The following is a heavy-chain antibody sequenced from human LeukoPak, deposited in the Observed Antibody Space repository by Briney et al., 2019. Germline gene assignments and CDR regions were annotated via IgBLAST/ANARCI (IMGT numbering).Heavy chain of an antibody. J-gene: IGHJ4*02. D-gene: IGHD3-10*01. CDR1: GYTFTGYY. CDR3: ARDESGSGSYYNAY. CDR2: INPNSGGT. V-gene: IGHV1-2*02. Sequence: ASVKVSCKASGYTFTGYYMHWVRQAPGQGLEWMGWINPNSGGTNYAQKFQGRVTMTRDTSISTAYMELSRPRSDDTAVYYCARDESGSGSYYNAYWGQGTLVTVSS.